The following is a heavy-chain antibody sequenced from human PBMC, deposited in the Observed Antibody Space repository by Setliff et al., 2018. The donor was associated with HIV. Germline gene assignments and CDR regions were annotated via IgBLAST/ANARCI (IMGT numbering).Heavy chain of an antibody. CDR3: AGEMFMYTSSEGFPFDL. D-gene: IGHD6-6*01. CDR1: GYTFTSHY. V-gene: IGHV1-46*01. CDR2: INPSGDRT. Sequence: ASVKVSCKASGYTFTSHYMHWVRQAPGQGLEWMGIINPSGDRTTYTKKFQGRVTMTRDTSTNTVYLELSSLRSEDTAMYYCAGEMFMYTSSEGFPFDLWGQGTLVTVSS. J-gene: IGHJ4*02.